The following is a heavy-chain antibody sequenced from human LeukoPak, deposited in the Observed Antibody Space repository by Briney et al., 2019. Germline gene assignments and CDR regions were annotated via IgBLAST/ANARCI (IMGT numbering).Heavy chain of an antibody. D-gene: IGHD3-22*01. CDR3: ARVWGNYYDSSGSSHEVYYFDY. J-gene: IGHJ4*02. Sequence: PSETLSLTCAVYGGSFSGYYWSWTRQPPGKGLEWIGEINHSGSTNYNPSLKSRVTISVDTSKNQFSLKLSSVTAADTAVYYCARVWGNYYDSSGSSHEVYYFDYWGQGTLVTVSS. CDR1: GGSFSGYY. CDR2: INHSGST. V-gene: IGHV4-34*01.